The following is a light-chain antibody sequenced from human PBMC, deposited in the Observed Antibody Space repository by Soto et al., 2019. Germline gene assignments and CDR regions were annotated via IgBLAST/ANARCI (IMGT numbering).Light chain of an antibody. CDR3: ASYTSSSTSVI. J-gene: IGLJ2*01. V-gene: IGLV2-11*01. CDR2: GVV. CDR1: GNDVGAYNY. Sequence: QSVLTQPRSVSGSPGQSVTISCTGTGNDVGAYNYVSWYQQHPGRPPKLLIYGVVRWPSGVPDRFSGSKSGNTASLTISGLQAEDEADYYCASYTSSSTSVIFGRGTKLTVL.